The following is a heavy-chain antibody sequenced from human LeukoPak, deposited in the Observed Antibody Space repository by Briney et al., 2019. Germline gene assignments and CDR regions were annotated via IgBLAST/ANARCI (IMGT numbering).Heavy chain of an antibody. CDR2: ISYDGSNK. D-gene: IGHD3-22*01. CDR3: AREYYYDSSGYYNPVDY. Sequence: GGSLRLSCAASGFTLSSYAMHWVRQAPGKGLEWVAVISYDGSNKYYADSVKGRFTISRDNSKNTLYLQMNSLRAEDTAVYYCAREYYYDSSGYYNPVDYWGQGTLVTVSS. CDR1: GFTLSSYA. V-gene: IGHV3-30-3*01. J-gene: IGHJ4*02.